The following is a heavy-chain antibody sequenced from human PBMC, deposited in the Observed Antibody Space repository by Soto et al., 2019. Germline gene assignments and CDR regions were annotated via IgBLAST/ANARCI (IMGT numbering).Heavy chain of an antibody. D-gene: IGHD3-22*01. CDR2: IIPIFGTA. V-gene: IGHV1-69*13. CDR3: ARAGDYYDSSGPPGGMDV. CDR1: GGTFSSYA. Sequence: SVKVSCKASGGTFSSYAISWVRQAPGQGLEWMGGIIPIFGTANYAQKFQGRVTITADESTSTAYMELSSLRSEDTAVYYCARAGDYYDSSGPPGGMDVWGQGNTVTVSS. J-gene: IGHJ6*02.